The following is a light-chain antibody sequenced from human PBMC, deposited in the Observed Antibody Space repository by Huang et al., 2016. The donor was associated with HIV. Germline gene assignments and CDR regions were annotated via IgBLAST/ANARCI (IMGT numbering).Light chain of an antibody. CDR1: QSLVPSDGNTY. J-gene: IGKJ1*01. CDR2: KVS. CDR3: TQGTQFPWT. Sequence: DIVMTQTPLSSHVTLGQPAAISCRSSQSLVPSDGNTYLSWLQHRPGQPPRLLIYKVSNRCSGVPDRFSGIGAGTDFTLKISRVEAEDVGIYYCTQGTQFPWTFGQGTKVEIK. V-gene: IGKV2-24*01.